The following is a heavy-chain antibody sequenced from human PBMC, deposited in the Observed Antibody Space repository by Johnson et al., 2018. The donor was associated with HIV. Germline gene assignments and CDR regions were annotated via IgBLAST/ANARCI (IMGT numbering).Heavy chain of an antibody. J-gene: IGHJ3*01. CDR2: IRYDGNSK. CDR3: AKERLLHDAFDF. Sequence: QVQLVESGGGVVQPGGSLRLSCAASGFTFSSYNMHWVRQAPGKGLEWVAFIRYDGNSKYYADHVKGRFTITRDKSKNTMYLQMNSLRDEDTAVYHCAKERLLHDAFDFWGQGTMVTVSS. D-gene: IGHD5-18*01. CDR1: GFTFSSYN. V-gene: IGHV3-30*02.